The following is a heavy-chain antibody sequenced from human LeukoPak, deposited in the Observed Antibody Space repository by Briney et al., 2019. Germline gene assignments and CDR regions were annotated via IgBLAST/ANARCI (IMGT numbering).Heavy chain of an antibody. CDR3: ARGDGAMVAADY. V-gene: IGHV4-39*07. D-gene: IGHD5-18*01. CDR2: IYYSGST. Sequence: SETLSLTCTVSGGSISSSSYYWGWIRQPPGQGLEWFGSIYYSGSTYYNPSLKSRVTIAVDTSKNQFSLKLSSVTAADTAVYYCARGDGAMVAADYWGQGTLVTVSS. CDR1: GGSISSSSYY. J-gene: IGHJ4*02.